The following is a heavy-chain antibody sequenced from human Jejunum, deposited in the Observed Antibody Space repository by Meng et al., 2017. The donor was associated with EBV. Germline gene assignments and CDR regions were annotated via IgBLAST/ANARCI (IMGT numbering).Heavy chain of an antibody. D-gene: IGHD5-12*01. J-gene: IGHJ4*01. CDR3: ARDSSGYNANDKVSDY. V-gene: IGHV1-18*01. CDR1: GYTFTRYG. Sequence: VQTVQSGGEVKKPGALVKVSRKTSGYTFTRYGISLVRQAPGHGPVWMGWITVYNGNTNYAPRLQGRVTMTTDLSTSTAYMELRSLRSDDTAVYYCARDSSGYNANDKVSDYWGQGTLVTVSS. CDR2: ITVYNGNT.